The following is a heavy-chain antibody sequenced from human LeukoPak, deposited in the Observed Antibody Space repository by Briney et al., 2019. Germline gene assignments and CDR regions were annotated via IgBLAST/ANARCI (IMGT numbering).Heavy chain of an antibody. CDR3: ANGGGYSSGWYAKFDY. CDR2: IYYSGST. J-gene: IGHJ4*02. CDR1: GGSISSSSYY. Sequence: SETLSLTCTVSGGSISSSSYYWGWIRQPPGKGLEWIGSIYYSGSTYYNPSLKSRVTMSVDTSKNQFSLKLSSVTAADTAVYYCANGGGYSSGWYAKFDYWGQGTLVTVSS. V-gene: IGHV4-39*01. D-gene: IGHD6-19*01.